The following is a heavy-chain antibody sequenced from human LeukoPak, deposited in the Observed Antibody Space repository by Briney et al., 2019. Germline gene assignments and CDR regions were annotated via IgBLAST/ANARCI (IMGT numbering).Heavy chain of an antibody. CDR1: GGSISNNY. J-gene: IGHJ6*02. V-gene: IGHV4-59*01. CDR3: ARQNKVSYYYGMDV. CDR2: ISYTGST. Sequence: PSETLSLTCTVSGGSISNNYWSWIRQPPGNGLQWVGYISYTGSTNYNPSLKGRDTITVDTSKNQFSLKLNSVTAADRAVYYCARQNKVSYYYGMDVWGQGTTVTVSS.